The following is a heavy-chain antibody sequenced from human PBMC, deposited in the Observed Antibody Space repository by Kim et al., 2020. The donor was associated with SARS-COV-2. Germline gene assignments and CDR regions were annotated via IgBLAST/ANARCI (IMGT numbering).Heavy chain of an antibody. D-gene: IGHD2-2*01. Sequence: ASVKVSCKASGYTFTSYGISWVRQAPGQGLEWMGWISAYNGNTNYAQKLQGRVTMTTHTSTSTAYMELRSLRSDDTAVYYCARGESWYQLQDMDVWGQGTTVTVSS. J-gene: IGHJ6*02. CDR1: GYTFTSYG. CDR3: ARGESWYQLQDMDV. V-gene: IGHV1-18*04. CDR2: ISAYNGNT.